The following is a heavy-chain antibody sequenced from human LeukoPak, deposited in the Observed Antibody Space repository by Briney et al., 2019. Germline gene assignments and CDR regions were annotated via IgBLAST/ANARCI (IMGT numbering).Heavy chain of an antibody. CDR2: LYHSGST. Sequence: SSETLSLTCAVSGNSISSGYFWGWIRPTPGKGLEWIGSLYHSGSTHYNPSLKSRVTISGDTSKNQFSLNLNPVTAADTAVYYCARDRGAASFDYWGQGTLVTVSS. V-gene: IGHV4-38-2*02. CDR1: GNSISSGYF. D-gene: IGHD1-26*01. CDR3: ARDRGAASFDY. J-gene: IGHJ4*02.